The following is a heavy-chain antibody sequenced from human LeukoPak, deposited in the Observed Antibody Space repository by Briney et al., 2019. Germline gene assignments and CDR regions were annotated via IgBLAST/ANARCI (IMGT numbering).Heavy chain of an antibody. V-gene: IGHV3-30*04. J-gene: IGHJ6*02. CDR1: GFNLRTHA. CDR2: SSFDGSQT. D-gene: IGHD3-3*01. Sequence: GRSLRLSCAASGFNLRTHAMHWVRQAPGKGLEWVAVSSFDGSQTSYADSVKGRFTIYRDNSKNTLYLQMNSLRHEDTAEYYCAGTPGVGGWTWYYFYCLNVWGRGTTVAVSS. CDR3: AGTPGVGGWTWYYFYCLNV.